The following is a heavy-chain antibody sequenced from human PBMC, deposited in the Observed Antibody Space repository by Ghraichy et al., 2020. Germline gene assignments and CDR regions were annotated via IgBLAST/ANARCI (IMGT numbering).Heavy chain of an antibody. Sequence: GGSLRLSCAASGFTFSSYGMHWVRQAPGKGLEWVAVIWYDGSNKYYADSVKGRFTISRDNSKNTLYLQMNSLRAEDTAVYYCARDGPFVVVPATYYYYYGMDVWGQGTTVTVSS. CDR1: GFTFSSYG. CDR3: ARDGPFVVVPATYYYYYGMDV. CDR2: IWYDGSNK. V-gene: IGHV3-33*01. J-gene: IGHJ6*02. D-gene: IGHD2-2*01.